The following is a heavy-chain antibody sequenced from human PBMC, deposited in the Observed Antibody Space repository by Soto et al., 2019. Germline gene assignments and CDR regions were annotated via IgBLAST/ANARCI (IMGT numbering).Heavy chain of an antibody. Sequence: GGSLRLSCAASGFTFSSYAMHWVRQAPGKGLEYVSAISSNGGSTYYANSVKGRFTISRDNSKNTLYLQMGSLRAEDMAVYYCARKALYGSGSPFDYWGQGTLVTVSS. J-gene: IGHJ4*02. CDR2: ISSNGGST. V-gene: IGHV3-64*01. D-gene: IGHD3-10*01. CDR3: ARKALYGSGSPFDY. CDR1: GFTFSSYA.